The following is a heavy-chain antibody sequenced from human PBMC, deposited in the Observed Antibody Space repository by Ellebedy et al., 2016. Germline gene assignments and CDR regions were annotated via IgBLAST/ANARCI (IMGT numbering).Heavy chain of an antibody. V-gene: IGHV3-23*01. CDR2: ISGNGGST. D-gene: IGHD4-17*01. J-gene: IGHJ4*02. Sequence: GESLKISXAASGFTFSSFAMSWVRQAPGKGLEWVSLISGNGGSTYYADSVKGRFTISRDNSKNTLYLQMNSLRAEDTAVYYCAKAPGDYAAFDYWGQGTLVTVSS. CDR3: AKAPGDYAAFDY. CDR1: GFTFSSFA.